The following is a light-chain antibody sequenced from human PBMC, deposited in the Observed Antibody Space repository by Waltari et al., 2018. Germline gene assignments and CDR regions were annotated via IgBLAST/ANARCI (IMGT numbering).Light chain of an antibody. CDR1: SSHGRPYKY. J-gene: IGLJ3*02. Sequence: QSALTQPASVSGSPGQPITLSSTGTSSHGRPYKYASWYQLHPGKAPKLIIHEVSERPSGVSNRFSGSKSGNTASLTISGLQAEDEADYYCNSYTSSRTLVFGGGTRLTVL. V-gene: IGLV2-14*01. CDR2: EVS. CDR3: NSYTSSRTLV.